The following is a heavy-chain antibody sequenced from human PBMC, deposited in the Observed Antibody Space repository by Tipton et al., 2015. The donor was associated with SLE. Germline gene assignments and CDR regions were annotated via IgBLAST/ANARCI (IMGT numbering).Heavy chain of an antibody. Sequence: TLSLTCTVSGASISSHNWSWIRQPPGKGLEWIGYIYSSGSTNYNPSLKSRVTISVDTSKNQFSLNVNSLTAADTAVYYCARLAQSRLVDHWGQGTLVTVSS. V-gene: IGHV4-59*11. J-gene: IGHJ4*02. CDR2: IYSSGST. CDR3: ARLAQSRLVDH. CDR1: GASISSHN.